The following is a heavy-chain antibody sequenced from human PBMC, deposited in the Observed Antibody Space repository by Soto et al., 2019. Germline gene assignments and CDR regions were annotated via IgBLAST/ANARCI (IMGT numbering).Heavy chain of an antibody. CDR2: IYYSGST. Sequence: SETPSPTCTVSGGSFSRSSYYWGWVRQPPGKGLEWIGSIYYSGSTYYNPSLKSRVTMSVDPSKNQFSLKLISVTAADTAVYYCARHWITMVRGVCHFDYWGQGTLVTVSS. CDR3: ARHWITMVRGVCHFDY. D-gene: IGHD3-10*01. CDR1: GGSFSRSSYY. J-gene: IGHJ4*02. V-gene: IGHV4-39*01.